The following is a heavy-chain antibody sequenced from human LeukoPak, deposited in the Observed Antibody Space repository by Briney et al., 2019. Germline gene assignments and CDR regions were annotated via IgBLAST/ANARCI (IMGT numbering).Heavy chain of an antibody. Sequence: ASVKVCCKVSGYTLTELSMHWVRQAPGKGLEWMGGFDPEDGETIYAQKFQGRVTMTEDTSTDTAYMELSSLRSEGTAVYYCATARYDFWSGYYQYYLDYWGQGTLVTVSS. CDR2: FDPEDGET. J-gene: IGHJ4*02. CDR1: GYTLTELS. D-gene: IGHD3-3*01. V-gene: IGHV1-24*01. CDR3: ATARYDFWSGYYQYYLDY.